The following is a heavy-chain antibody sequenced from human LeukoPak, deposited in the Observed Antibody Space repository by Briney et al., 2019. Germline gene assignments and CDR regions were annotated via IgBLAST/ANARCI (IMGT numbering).Heavy chain of an antibody. CDR1: GFTFSSYS. V-gene: IGHV3-21*01. D-gene: IGHD2-15*01. CDR3: ARRMDCSGGSCYSWDY. CDR2: ISSSSSYI. J-gene: IGHJ4*02. Sequence: GGSLRLSCAASGFTFSSYSMNWVRQAPGKGLEWVSSISSSSSYIYYADSVKGRFTTSRDNAKNSLYLQMNSLRAEDTAVYYCARRMDCSGGSCYSWDYWGQGTLVTVSS.